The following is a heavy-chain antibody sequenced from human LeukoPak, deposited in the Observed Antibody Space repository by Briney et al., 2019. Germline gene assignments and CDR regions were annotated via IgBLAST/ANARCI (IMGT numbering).Heavy chain of an antibody. J-gene: IGHJ4*02. V-gene: IGHV3-48*03. CDR3: VRCGRGGSNSMPFHDY. D-gene: IGHD1-26*01. CDR2: GCGDRQTM. CDR1: AFRFSSYE. Sequence: GWSLRLSCVASAFRFSSYEMNWVRQAPVKGLEWLSDGCGDRQTMVYVDSVNDRFKISMDNVDNSLSLQMNSLRAEETAVYYCVRCGRGGSNSMPFHDYWGQGALVTVSS.